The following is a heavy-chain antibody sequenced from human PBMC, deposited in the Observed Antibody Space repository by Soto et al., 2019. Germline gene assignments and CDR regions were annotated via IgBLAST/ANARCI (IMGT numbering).Heavy chain of an antibody. CDR2: ISGSDDST. CDR1: GFTFSSYA. CDR3: AKDKSMGAGSYSYFDS. D-gene: IGHD1-26*01. V-gene: IGHV3-23*01. Sequence: GGSLRLSCAASGFTFSSYAMSWVRQAPGKGLEWVSFISGSDDSTYYADSVKGRFTISRDNSKNTLYLQINSLRAEDTAIYYCAKDKSMGAGSYSYFDSWGQGTLVTVSS. J-gene: IGHJ4*02.